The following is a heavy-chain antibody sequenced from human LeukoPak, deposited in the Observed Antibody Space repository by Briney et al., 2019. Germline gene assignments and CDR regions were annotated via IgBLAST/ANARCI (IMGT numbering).Heavy chain of an antibody. CDR2: ISSSGVYI. Sequence: PGGSLTLSCPASGFTFNMHTMNWVRQAPGNGLEWVASISSSGVYIYYADSVKGRFTISRDNAKNSLYLQMNRLRADDTAVYYCARDRRLQLWSPAGFDYWGQGTLVTASS. V-gene: IGHV3-21*01. CDR1: GFTFNMHT. J-gene: IGHJ4*02. CDR3: ARDRRLQLWSPAGFDY. D-gene: IGHD5-18*01.